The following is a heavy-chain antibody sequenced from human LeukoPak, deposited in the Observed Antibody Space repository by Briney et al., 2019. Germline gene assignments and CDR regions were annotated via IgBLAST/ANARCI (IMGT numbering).Heavy chain of an antibody. V-gene: IGHV1-3*01. CDR1: GYTLTSYA. CDR2: INAGNGNT. CDR3: ARDLAPLYCSGGSCYREIFDY. Sequence: ASVKVSCKASGYTLTSYAMHWVRQAPGQRLEWMGWINAGNGNTKYSQKFQGRVTITRDTSASTAYMELSSLRSEDTAVYYCARDLAPLYCSGGSCYREIFDYWGQGTLVTVSS. J-gene: IGHJ4*02. D-gene: IGHD2-15*01.